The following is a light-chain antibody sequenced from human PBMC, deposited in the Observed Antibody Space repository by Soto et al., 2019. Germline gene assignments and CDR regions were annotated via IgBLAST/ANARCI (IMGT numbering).Light chain of an antibody. CDR2: GAS. V-gene: IGKV3-20*01. J-gene: IGKJ4*01. CDR3: QQYYTSPLT. CDR1: QSVSSSY. Sequence: EIVLTQSPGTLSSSPGERATLSCRASQSVSSSYLVWYQQKPGQAPRLLIYGASSRATGIPDRFSGSGSGTDFTLTISRLEPEDLAVYCCQQYYTSPLTFGGGTQVEIK.